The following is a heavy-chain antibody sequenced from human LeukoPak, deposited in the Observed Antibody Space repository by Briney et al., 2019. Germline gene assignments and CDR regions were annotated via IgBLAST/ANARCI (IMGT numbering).Heavy chain of an antibody. V-gene: IGHV4-61*09. CDR2: IYTSGSM. CDR3: ATQILLCHYY. CDR1: GGSISSGSYD. D-gene: IGHD2-21*01. Sequence: PSETLSLTCTVSGGSISSGSYDWYWIRQPAGKGLEWIGHIYTSGSMNYNPSLKSRVTISVDTSKNQFSLKLTSVTAADTAMYCCATQILLCHYYWGQGALVTVSS. J-gene: IGHJ4*02.